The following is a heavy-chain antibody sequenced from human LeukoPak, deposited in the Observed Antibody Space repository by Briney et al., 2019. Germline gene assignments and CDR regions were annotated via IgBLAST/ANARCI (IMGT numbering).Heavy chain of an antibody. CDR1: GFTSSGSA. D-gene: IGHD3-16*02. J-gene: IGHJ4*02. CDR3: TSMGKNDYVWGSYRQFDY. V-gene: IGHV3-73*01. Sequence: GGSLRLSCAASGFTSSGSAMHWVRQASGKGLEWVCRIRSKASSYATAYAASVKGRLTISRDDSKNTAYLQMNSLKTEDTAVYYCTSMGKNDYVWGSYRQFDYWGQGTLVTVSS. CDR2: IRSKASSYAT.